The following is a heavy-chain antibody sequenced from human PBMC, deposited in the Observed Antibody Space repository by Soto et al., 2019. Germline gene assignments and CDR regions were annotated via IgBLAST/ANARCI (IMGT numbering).Heavy chain of an antibody. Sequence: GAAVKVSCKASGYTFTSYGISWVRQAPGQGLEWMGWISAYNGNTNYAQKLQGRVTMTTDTSTSTAYMELRSLRSDDTAVYYCARDPIRFLEWLLPRDYYYYGMDVAGQGTTVTVSS. D-gene: IGHD3-3*01. CDR3: ARDPIRFLEWLLPRDYYYYGMDV. J-gene: IGHJ6*02. V-gene: IGHV1-18*01. CDR2: ISAYNGNT. CDR1: GYTFTSYG.